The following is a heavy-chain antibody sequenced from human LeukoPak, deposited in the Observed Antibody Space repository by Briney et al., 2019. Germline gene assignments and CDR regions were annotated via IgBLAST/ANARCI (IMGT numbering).Heavy chain of an antibody. D-gene: IGHD6-19*01. CDR1: GYTFTGYY. Sequence: ASVKVSCKASGYTFTGYYMHWVRQAPGQGLERMGWINPNSGGTNYAQKFQGRVTMTRDTSISTAYMELRRLRSDDTAVYYCARLPGYSSGWRIDYWGQGTLVTVSS. V-gene: IGHV1-2*02. CDR3: ARLPGYSSGWRIDY. CDR2: INPNSGGT. J-gene: IGHJ4*02.